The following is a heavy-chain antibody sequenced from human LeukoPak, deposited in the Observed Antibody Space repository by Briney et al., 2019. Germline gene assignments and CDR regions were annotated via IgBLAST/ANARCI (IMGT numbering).Heavy chain of an antibody. V-gene: IGHV3-48*04. D-gene: IGHD3-10*01. J-gene: IGHJ3*02. CDR3: VRAVRRSFDI. Sequence: PGGSLRLSCAASGFTFSSYSMNWVRRAPGNGLEWVSYISSSSSTIYYADSVKGRFTISRDNAKNSLYLQMNSLRAEDTAVYYCVRAVRRSFDIWGQGTMVTVSS. CDR2: ISSSSSTI. CDR1: GFTFSSYS.